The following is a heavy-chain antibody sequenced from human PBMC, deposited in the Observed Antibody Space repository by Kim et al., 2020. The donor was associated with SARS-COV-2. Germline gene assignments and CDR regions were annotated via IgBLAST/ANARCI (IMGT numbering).Heavy chain of an antibody. CDR1: GYTLTELS. CDR3: ATSDCSGGSCYYPFDY. Sequence: ASVKVSCKVSGYTLTELSMHWVRQAPGKGLEWMGGFDPEDGETIYAQKFQGRVTMTEDTSTDTAYMELSSLRSEDTAVYYCATSDCSGGSCYYPFDYWGQGTLVTVSS. V-gene: IGHV1-24*01. D-gene: IGHD2-15*01. CDR2: FDPEDGET. J-gene: IGHJ4*02.